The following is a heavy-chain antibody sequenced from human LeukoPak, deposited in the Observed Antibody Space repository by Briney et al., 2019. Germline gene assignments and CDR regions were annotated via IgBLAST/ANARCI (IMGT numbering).Heavy chain of an antibody. V-gene: IGHV3-23*01. J-gene: IGHJ4*02. D-gene: IGHD3-9*01. Sequence: GGSLRLSCAASGFTFSNYAMSWVRQAPGKGLEWVSAITGSGGNTYYADSVKGRFTISRDNSKNTLYLQVNSLRDEDTAVYYCAKWGDFDVLTGYYVPDFWGQGTLVTVSS. CDR1: GFTFSNYA. CDR2: ITGSGGNT. CDR3: AKWGDFDVLTGYYVPDF.